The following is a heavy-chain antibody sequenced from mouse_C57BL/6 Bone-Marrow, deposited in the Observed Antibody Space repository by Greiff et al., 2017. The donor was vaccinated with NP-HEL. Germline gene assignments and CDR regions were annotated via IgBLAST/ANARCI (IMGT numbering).Heavy chain of an antibody. Sequence: QVQLQQSGAELVRPGTSVKVSCKASGYAFTNYLIEWVKQRPGQGLEWIGVINPGSGGTNYNEKFKGKATLTADKSSSTAYMQLSGLTSEDSAVYFCARSPLRYGSSSFAYWGQGTLVTGSA. CDR1: GYAFTNYL. J-gene: IGHJ3*01. CDR3: ARSPLRYGSSSFAY. CDR2: INPGSGGT. V-gene: IGHV1-54*01. D-gene: IGHD1-1*01.